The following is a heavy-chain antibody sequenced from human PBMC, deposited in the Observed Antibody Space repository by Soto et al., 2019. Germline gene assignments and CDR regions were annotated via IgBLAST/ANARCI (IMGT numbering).Heavy chain of an antibody. D-gene: IGHD3-10*01. CDR2: IIPIFGTA. V-gene: IGHV1-69*12. Sequence: QVQLVQSGAEVKKPGSSVKVSCKASGGTFSSYAISWVRQAPGQGLEWMGGIIPIFGTANYAQKFQGRVTITADESTGTAYMGRGSLRSEDTAVYYCQGTMVRGVSTGNYYYGMDVWGQGTTVTVSS. CDR1: GGTFSSYA. CDR3: QGTMVRGVSTGNYYYGMDV. J-gene: IGHJ6*02.